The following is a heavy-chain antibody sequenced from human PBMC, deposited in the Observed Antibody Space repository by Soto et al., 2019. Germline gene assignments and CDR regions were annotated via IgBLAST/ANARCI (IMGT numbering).Heavy chain of an antibody. CDR1: GFNVNSDY. V-gene: IGHV3-53*01. J-gene: IGHJ4*02. D-gene: IGHD2-21*02. CDR3: TRDGRGLGRLSLFEY. CDR2: IYSGETT. Sequence: GGSLRLSCAASGFNVNSDYMNWVRQTPGKGLEWVASIYSGETTYYADSVRGRFTISSDKSKNTLYFQLSSLRIEDTAVYYCTRDGRGLGRLSLFEYWGQGVLVTVSS.